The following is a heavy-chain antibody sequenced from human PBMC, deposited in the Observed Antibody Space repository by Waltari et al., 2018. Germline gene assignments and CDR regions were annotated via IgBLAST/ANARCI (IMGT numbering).Heavy chain of an antibody. CDR2: MRYDGSTR. V-gene: IGHV3-33*06. CDR1: GFIFSKYD. D-gene: IGHD3-10*01. Sequence: QEHLLQSGGGVVHPGGSLRLSWEASGFIFSKYDWNWVRQAPGKGLEWVAVMRYDGSTRYYADSVKGRFTISRDNSKNTLHLQMNSLRAEDTALYYCAKDRSSDFYYGMDVWGQGTTVTVSS. J-gene: IGHJ6*02. CDR3: AKDRSSDFYYGMDV.